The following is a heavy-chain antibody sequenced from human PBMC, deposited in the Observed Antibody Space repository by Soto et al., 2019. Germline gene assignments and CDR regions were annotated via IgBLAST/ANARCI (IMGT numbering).Heavy chain of an antibody. Sequence: SETLSLSCTVSGGSISSSSYYWGWIRQPPGKGLEWIGSIYYSGSTYYNPSLKSRVTISVDTSKNQFSLKLSSVTAADTAVYYCASFADFWSGYYFDYWGQGTLVTVSS. J-gene: IGHJ4*02. V-gene: IGHV4-39*01. CDR1: GGSISSSSYY. CDR3: ASFADFWSGYYFDY. D-gene: IGHD3-3*01. CDR2: IYYSGST.